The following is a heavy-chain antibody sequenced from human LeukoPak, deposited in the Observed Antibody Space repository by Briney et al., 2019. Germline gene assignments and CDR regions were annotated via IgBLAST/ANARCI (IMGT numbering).Heavy chain of an antibody. V-gene: IGHV3-7*01. J-gene: IGHJ4*02. CDR3: ARDFNYGDYVEAY. D-gene: IGHD4-17*01. Sequence: GGSLRLSCAASGFTFSSYWMSWVRQAPGKGLEWVANIKQDGSEKYYVDSVKGRFTISRDNAKNSLYLQMNSLRAEDTAVYYCARDFNYGDYVEAYWGQGTLVTVSS. CDR2: IKQDGSEK. CDR1: GFTFSSYW.